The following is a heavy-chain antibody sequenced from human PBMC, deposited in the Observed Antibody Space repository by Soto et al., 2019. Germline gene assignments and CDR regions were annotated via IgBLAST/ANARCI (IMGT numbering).Heavy chain of an antibody. V-gene: IGHV4-4*02. CDR1: GGSISSNNW. J-gene: IGHJ4*02. CDR3: ARGGWVDY. D-gene: IGHD3-16*01. Sequence: QVQLQESGPGLVKPSGTLSLTCAVSGGSISSNNWWSWVRQPPGKGLEWIGEIYHSGGTTYNPSLKSRVTMSVDKAKNQFSLTLSSVTAAGTAVYYCARGGWVDYWGQGTLVTVSS. CDR2: IYHSGGT.